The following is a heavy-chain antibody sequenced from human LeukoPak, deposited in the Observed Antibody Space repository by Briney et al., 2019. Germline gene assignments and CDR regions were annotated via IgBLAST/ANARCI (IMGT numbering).Heavy chain of an antibody. CDR1: GFTFSSYA. D-gene: IGHD2-21*02. CDR2: ISYDGSNK. Sequence: PGRSLRLSCAASGFTFSSYAMHWVRQAPGKGLEWVAFISYDGSNKYYSDSVKGRFTISRDNSKNTLYLQMNSLRAEDTAVYYCARAAYCGGDCLYDAFDIWGQGTMVTVSS. J-gene: IGHJ3*02. V-gene: IGHV3-30-3*01. CDR3: ARAAYCGGDCLYDAFDI.